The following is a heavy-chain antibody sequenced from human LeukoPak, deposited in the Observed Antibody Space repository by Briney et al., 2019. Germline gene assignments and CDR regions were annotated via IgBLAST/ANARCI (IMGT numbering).Heavy chain of an antibody. D-gene: IGHD3-3*01. Sequence: GGSLRLSCAASGLTFSSYAMHWVRQAPGKGLEWVAVISYDGSNKYYADSVKGRFTISRDNSKNTLYLQMNSLRAEDTAVYYCARDAPYYDFWSGYYTGLDYWGQGTLVTVSS. CDR3: ARDAPYYDFWSGYYTGLDY. V-gene: IGHV3-30-3*01. CDR1: GLTFSSYA. CDR2: ISYDGSNK. J-gene: IGHJ4*02.